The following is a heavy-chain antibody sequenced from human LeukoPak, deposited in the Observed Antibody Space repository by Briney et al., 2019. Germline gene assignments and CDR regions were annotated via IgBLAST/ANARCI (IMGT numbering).Heavy chain of an antibody. CDR1: GGSISSSNYY. CDR2: IYYSGST. Sequence: PSEALSLTCIVSGGSISSSNYYWGWIRQSPGKGLEWIGYIYYSGSTNYNPSLKSRVTISVDTSKNQFSLKLSSVTAADTAVYYCTRVARDPPGCSSTSCYLYWFDPWGQGTLVTVSS. J-gene: IGHJ5*02. CDR3: TRVARDPPGCSSTSCYLYWFDP. V-gene: IGHV4-61*05. D-gene: IGHD2-2*01.